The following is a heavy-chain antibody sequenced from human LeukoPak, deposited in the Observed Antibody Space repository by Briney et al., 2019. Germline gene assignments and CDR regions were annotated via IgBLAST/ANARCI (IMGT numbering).Heavy chain of an antibody. V-gene: IGHV3-48*04. CDR1: GFTFNSYW. Sequence: PGGSLRLSCAASGFTFNSYWMNWVRQAPGKGLEWISYMRPNGHTIYYADSLKGRFTVSWDNARNSLYLQLNSLRAGDTAIYYCARSGYGDFDYWGQGALVTVSS. J-gene: IGHJ4*02. CDR2: MRPNGHTI. D-gene: IGHD4/OR15-4a*01. CDR3: ARSGYGDFDY.